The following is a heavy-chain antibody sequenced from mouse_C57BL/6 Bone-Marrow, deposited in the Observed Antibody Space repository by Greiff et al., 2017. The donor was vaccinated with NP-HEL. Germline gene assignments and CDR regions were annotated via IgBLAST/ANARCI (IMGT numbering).Heavy chain of an antibody. CDR2: IYPSDSET. J-gene: IGHJ3*01. D-gene: IGHD1-1*01. Sequence: QVQLQQPGAELVRPGSSVKLSCKASGYTFTSYWMDWVKQRPGQGLEWIGNIYPSDSETHYNQKFKDKATLTVDKSSSTAYMQLSSLTSEDSAVYYCATCYGSSPFAYWGQGTLVTVSA. CDR1: GYTFTSYW. CDR3: ATCYGSSPFAY. V-gene: IGHV1-61*01.